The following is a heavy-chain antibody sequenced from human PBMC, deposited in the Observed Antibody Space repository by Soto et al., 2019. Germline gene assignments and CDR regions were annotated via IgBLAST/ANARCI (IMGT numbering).Heavy chain of an antibody. CDR1: GGSISSGGYY. Sequence: PSETLSLTCTVSGGSISSGGYYWSWIRQHPGKGLEWIGYIYYSGSTNYNPSLKSRVTISVDTSKNQFSLKLSSVTAADTVVYYCARSLMITFGGVIAVDYWGQGTLVTVSS. J-gene: IGHJ4*02. CDR2: IYYSGST. CDR3: ARSLMITFGGVIAVDY. D-gene: IGHD3-16*02. V-gene: IGHV4-61*08.